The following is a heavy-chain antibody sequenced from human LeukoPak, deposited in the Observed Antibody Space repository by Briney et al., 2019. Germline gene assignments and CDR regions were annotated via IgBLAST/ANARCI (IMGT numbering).Heavy chain of an antibody. V-gene: IGHV4-59*08. CDR2: IYYSGST. Sequence: PSETLSLTCTVSGGSISSYYWSWIRQPPGKGLEWIGYIYYSGSTNYNPSLKSRVTISVDTSKNQFSLKLSSVTAVDTAVYYCARIRITMVRGVYFDYWGQGTLVTVSS. D-gene: IGHD3-10*01. CDR1: GGSISSYY. J-gene: IGHJ4*02. CDR3: ARIRITMVRGVYFDY.